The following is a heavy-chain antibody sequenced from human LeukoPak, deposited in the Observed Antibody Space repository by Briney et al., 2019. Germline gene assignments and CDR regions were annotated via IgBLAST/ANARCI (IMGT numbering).Heavy chain of an antibody. CDR1: GYTFTSYY. V-gene: IGHV1-46*01. CDR2: INPSGGST. CDR3: ARADGWLQYPTLGY. J-gene: IGHJ4*02. Sequence: ASVKVSCKASGYTFTSYYMHWVRQAPGQGLEWMGIINPSGGSTSYAQKFQGRVAMTRDTSTSTVYMELSSLRSEDTTVYYCARADGWLQYPTLGYWGQGTLVTVSP. D-gene: IGHD5-24*01.